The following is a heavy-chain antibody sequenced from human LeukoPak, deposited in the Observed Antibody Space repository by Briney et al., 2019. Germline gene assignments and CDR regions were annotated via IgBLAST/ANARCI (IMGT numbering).Heavy chain of an antibody. J-gene: IGHJ4*02. V-gene: IGHV1-8*01. D-gene: IGHD5-24*01. CDR2: MNPNSGNT. Sequence: ASVKVSCKASAYTFTSYDINWVRQATGQGLEWMGWMNPNSGNTGYAQKFQGRVTMTRNTSISTAYMELSSLRSGDTAVYYCARAARWLQSLFWGQGTLVTVSS. CDR3: ARAARWLQSLF. CDR1: AYTFTSYD.